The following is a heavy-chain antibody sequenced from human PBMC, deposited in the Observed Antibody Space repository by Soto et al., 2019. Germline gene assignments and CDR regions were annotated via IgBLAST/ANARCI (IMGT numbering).Heavy chain of an antibody. Sequence: SETLSLTCAVSGGSISSSNWWSWVRQPPGKGLEWIGEIYHSGSTYYNPSLKSRVTISVDKSKNQFSLKLSSVTAADTAVYYCARVSGSYYYGMDVWGQGTTVTVSS. CDR3: ARVSGSYYYGMDV. J-gene: IGHJ6*02. D-gene: IGHD1-26*01. CDR2: IYHSGST. V-gene: IGHV4-4*02. CDR1: GGSISSSNW.